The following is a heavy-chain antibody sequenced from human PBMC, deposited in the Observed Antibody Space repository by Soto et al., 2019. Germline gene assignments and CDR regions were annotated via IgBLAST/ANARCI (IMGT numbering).Heavy chain of an antibody. J-gene: IGHJ6*02. Sequence: SETLSLTCTVSGGSISSHYWSWIQQPPGKGLEWIGYIYYSGSTNYNPSLKSRVTISVDTSKNQFSLKLSSVTAADTAVYYCATLYSSSWWDYYYGMDVWGQGTTVTVSS. CDR2: IYYSGST. CDR1: GGSISSHY. D-gene: IGHD6-13*01. V-gene: IGHV4-59*11. CDR3: ATLYSSSWWDYYYGMDV.